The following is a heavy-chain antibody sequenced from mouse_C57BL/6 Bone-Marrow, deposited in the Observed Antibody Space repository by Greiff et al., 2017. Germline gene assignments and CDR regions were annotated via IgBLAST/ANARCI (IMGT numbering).Heavy chain of an antibody. D-gene: IGHD2-14*01. CDR3: TTTGPLLKDAMDY. J-gene: IGHJ4*01. Sequence: EVQLKESGAELVRPGASVKLSCTASGFNIKDDYMHWVKQRPEQGLEWIGWIDPENGDTEYASKFQGKATITADTSSNTAYLQLSSLTSEDTAVYYCTTTGPLLKDAMDYWGQGTSVTVSS. V-gene: IGHV14-4*01. CDR1: GFNIKDDY. CDR2: IDPENGDT.